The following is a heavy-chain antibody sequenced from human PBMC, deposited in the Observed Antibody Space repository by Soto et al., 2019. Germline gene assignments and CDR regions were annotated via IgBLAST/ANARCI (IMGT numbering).Heavy chain of an antibody. J-gene: IGHJ6*03. CDR1: GGSISSSSYH. CDR2: IYYSGST. CDR3: ARQGQQLVLHYYYYMDV. V-gene: IGHV4-39*01. D-gene: IGHD6-13*01. Sequence: SQTLPLTCTVSGGSISSSSYHRGWIRQPPGKGLEWIGSIYYSGSTYYNPSLKSRVTISVDTSKNQFSLKLSSVTAADTAVYYCARQGQQLVLHYYYYMDVWGKGTTVT.